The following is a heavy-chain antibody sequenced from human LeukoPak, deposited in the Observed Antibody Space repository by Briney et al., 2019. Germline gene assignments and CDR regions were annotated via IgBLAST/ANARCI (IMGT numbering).Heavy chain of an antibody. V-gene: IGHV3-66*01. J-gene: IGHJ3*02. CDR2: ISSGGNT. CDR3: ARGYFPSSSKRGAFDI. Sequence: PGGSLRLSCAASGFTVSSNYMSWVRQAPGKGLEWVSAISSGGNTYYADSVKGRFTISRDSSKNTLYLQMNSLRAEDTAVYYCARGYFPSSSKRGAFDIWGQGTMVTVSS. D-gene: IGHD6-6*01. CDR1: GFTVSSNY.